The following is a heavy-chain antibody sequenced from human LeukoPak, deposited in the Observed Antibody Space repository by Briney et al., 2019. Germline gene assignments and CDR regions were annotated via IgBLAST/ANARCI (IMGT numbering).Heavy chain of an antibody. CDR2: IYYSGST. V-gene: IGHV4-59*01. CDR3: ARHSNYPYYFDY. CDR1: GGSISSYY. J-gene: IGHJ4*02. D-gene: IGHD4/OR15-4a*01. Sequence: PSETLSLTCTVSGGSISSYYWSWIRQPPGKGLEWIGYIYYSGSTNYNPSLKSRVTISVDTSNNQFSLKLSSVTAADTAVYYCARHSNYPYYFDYWGQGTVVTVSS.